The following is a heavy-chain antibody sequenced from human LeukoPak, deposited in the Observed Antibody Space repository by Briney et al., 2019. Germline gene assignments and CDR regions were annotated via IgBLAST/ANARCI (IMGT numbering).Heavy chain of an antibody. J-gene: IGHJ5*02. CDR2: IYTSGST. V-gene: IGHV4-61*02. Sequence: SETLSLTCTVSGGSISSSSYYWSWIRQPAGKGLEWIGRIYTSGSTDYNPSLKSRVTISVDTSMNHFSLHLSSVTAADTAVYYCARDAGFYAGIDPWGQGTLVTVSS. D-gene: IGHD2/OR15-2a*01. CDR1: GGSISSSSYY. CDR3: ARDAGFYAGIDP.